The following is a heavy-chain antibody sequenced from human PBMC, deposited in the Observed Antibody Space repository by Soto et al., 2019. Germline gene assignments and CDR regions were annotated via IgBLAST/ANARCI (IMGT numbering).Heavy chain of an antibody. CDR1: GGSVSNYF. J-gene: IGHJ5*01. CDR3: AGDLGEARGITVFDS. V-gene: IGHV4-59*02. Sequence: QVKLQESGPGLVKPSETLSLTCSVSGGSVSNYFWSWFRQPPGKGLEWIGYSDHTGAYTFNPSLPSRASISVDASKNKFSLRVKSVTAADTAVYYCAGDLGEARGITVFDSWGQGILVTVSS. D-gene: IGHD1-26*01. CDR2: SDHTGAY.